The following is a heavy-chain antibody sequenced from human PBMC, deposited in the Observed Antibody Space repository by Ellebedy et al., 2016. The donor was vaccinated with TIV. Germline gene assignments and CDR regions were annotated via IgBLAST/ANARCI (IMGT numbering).Heavy chain of an antibody. Sequence: GESLKISCKGSGYTFNTYWIAWVRQMPGKGLEWMGIIYPGDSDTRYSPSFQGQVTMSVDKSISTPYLQWSSLKASDSAMYYCATWYYDILSGYSGFEYWGQGTLVTVSS. D-gene: IGHD3-9*01. J-gene: IGHJ4*02. CDR2: IYPGDSDT. CDR3: ATWYYDILSGYSGFEY. V-gene: IGHV5-51*01. CDR1: GYTFNTYW.